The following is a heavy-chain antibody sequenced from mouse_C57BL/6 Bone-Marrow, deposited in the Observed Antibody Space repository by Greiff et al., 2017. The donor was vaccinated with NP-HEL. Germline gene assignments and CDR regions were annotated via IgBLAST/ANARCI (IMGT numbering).Heavy chain of an antibody. D-gene: IGHD1-1*01. J-gene: IGHJ3*01. V-gene: IGHV3-6*01. CDR1: GYSITSGYY. CDR2: ISYDGSN. Sequence: DVKLVESGPGLVKPSQSLSLTCSVTGYSITSGYYWNWIRQFPGNKLEWMGYISYDGSNNYNPSLKNRISITRDTSKNQFFLKLNSVTTEDTATYYCASPYYYGSSPLFAYWGQGTLVTVSA. CDR3: ASPYYYGSSPLFAY.